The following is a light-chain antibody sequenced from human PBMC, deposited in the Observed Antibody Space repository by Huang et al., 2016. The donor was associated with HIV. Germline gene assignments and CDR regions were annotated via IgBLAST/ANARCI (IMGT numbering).Light chain of an antibody. J-gene: IGKJ2*01. V-gene: IGKV3-20*01. CDR3: HQYGTSPYT. CDR2: DVS. CDR1: HNISSSS. Sequence: EILLTQSPGTLSLCPGESATLSCRATHNISSSSLAWLQQRPGQTPRLLISDVSTRATGTPDRFSGSGSVTDFTLTIARVAPGDFAVYFCHQYGTSPYTFGQGTRLEI.